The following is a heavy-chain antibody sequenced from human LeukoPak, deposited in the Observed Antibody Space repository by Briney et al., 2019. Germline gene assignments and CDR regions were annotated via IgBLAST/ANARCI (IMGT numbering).Heavy chain of an antibody. CDR3: TRENYVPDS. Sequence: GGSLRLSCAASGFTFSTYWMHWVRQAPGEGLVWVARIKSDGSDTSYADSVRGRFTISRDDARNSLFLQMNGLRADDTAVYYCTRENYVPDSWGQGTLVTVSS. V-gene: IGHV3-74*01. J-gene: IGHJ5*02. CDR1: GFTFSTYW. D-gene: IGHD3-10*02. CDR2: IKSDGSDT.